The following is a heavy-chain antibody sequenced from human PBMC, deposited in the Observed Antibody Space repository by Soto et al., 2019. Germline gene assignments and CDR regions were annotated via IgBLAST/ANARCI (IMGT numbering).Heavy chain of an antibody. CDR3: ARGGRFTFGFDY. J-gene: IGHJ4*02. CDR1: GFTFSTSS. CDR2: ISGDSGAI. Sequence: EVQLLESGGGLVQPEGSLRLSCAASGFTFSTSSMSWVRQAPGKGLEWVSAISGDSGAIYYADSVKGRFTISRDNSRDTLYLQMNSLRAEDTALYFCARGGRFTFGFDYWGQGTLISVSS. D-gene: IGHD3-16*01. V-gene: IGHV3-23*01.